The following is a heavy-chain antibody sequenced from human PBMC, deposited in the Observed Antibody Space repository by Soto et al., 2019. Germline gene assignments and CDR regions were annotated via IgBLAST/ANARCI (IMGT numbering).Heavy chain of an antibody. Sequence: GGSLRLSCAASGFTFGYYWMSWVRQAPGKGLEWLATIKWDASEKKYVDSVKGRFTMSRDNAKNSVYLQMDSLRAEDTAVYYCAEWLSPYYYYYGMDVWGQGTTVTVSS. J-gene: IGHJ6*02. CDR2: IKWDASEK. CDR1: GFTFGYYW. CDR3: AEWLSPYYYYYGMDV. D-gene: IGHD3-3*01. V-gene: IGHV3-7*01.